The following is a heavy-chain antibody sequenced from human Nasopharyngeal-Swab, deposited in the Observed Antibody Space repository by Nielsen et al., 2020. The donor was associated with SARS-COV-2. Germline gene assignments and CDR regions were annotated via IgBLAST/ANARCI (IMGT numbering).Heavy chain of an antibody. CDR1: GGSISSGSYY. CDR3: ARAEEDCSGGSCYFVFDY. J-gene: IGHJ4*02. V-gene: IGHV4-61*02. Sequence: SETLSLTCTVSGGSISSGSYYWSWIRQPPGKGLEWIGRIYTSGSTNYNPSLKSRVTISVDTSKNQFSLKLSSVTAADTAVYYCARAEEDCSGGSCYFVFDYWGQGTLVTVSS. D-gene: IGHD2-15*01. CDR2: IYTSGST.